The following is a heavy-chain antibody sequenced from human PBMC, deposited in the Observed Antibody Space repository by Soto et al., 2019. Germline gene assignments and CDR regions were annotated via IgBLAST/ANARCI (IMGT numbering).Heavy chain of an antibody. CDR1: GFTVNSNF. CDR3: VKEFKGAFDY. Sequence: EVQLVESGGGLIQPGGSLRLSCVASGFTVNSNFMNWVRQAPGKGLEWVSVIYTGGSTDYTDSVKGRFTMSRDESKNTVYLQMSSLRAEDTAVYFCVKEFKGAFDYWGQGTLVTVSS. J-gene: IGHJ4*02. CDR2: IYTGGST. D-gene: IGHD3-16*01. V-gene: IGHV3-53*01.